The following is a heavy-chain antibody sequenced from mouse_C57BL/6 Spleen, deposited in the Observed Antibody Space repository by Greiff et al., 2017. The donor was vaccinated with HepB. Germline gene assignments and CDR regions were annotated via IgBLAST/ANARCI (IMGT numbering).Heavy chain of an antibody. D-gene: IGHD1-1*01. Sequence: QVQLQQSGPELVKPGASVKISCKASGYTFTDYYINWVKQRPGQGLEWIGWIFPGSGSTYYNEKFKGKATLTVDKSSSTAYMLLSSLTSEDSAVYFCARRHYYGSSYPFAYWGQGTLVTVSA. CDR1: GYTFTDYY. CDR2: IFPGSGST. J-gene: IGHJ3*01. CDR3: ARRHYYGSSYPFAY. V-gene: IGHV1-75*01.